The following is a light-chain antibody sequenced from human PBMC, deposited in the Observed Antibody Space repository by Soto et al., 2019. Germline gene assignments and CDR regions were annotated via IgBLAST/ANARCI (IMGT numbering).Light chain of an antibody. CDR2: DAS. J-gene: IGKJ2*01. CDR1: QSVSSY. Sequence: EIVLTQSPATLSLSPGEIATLSCRASQSVSSYLAWYQQKPGQAPRLLIYDASNRATGIPARFSGSGSGTDFTLNISILEREDFAVYYCQQRRNWPPYPFRQGTKLEIK. V-gene: IGKV3-11*01. CDR3: QQRRNWPPYP.